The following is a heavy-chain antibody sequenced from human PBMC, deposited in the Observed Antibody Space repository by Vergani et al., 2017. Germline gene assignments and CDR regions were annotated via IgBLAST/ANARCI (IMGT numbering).Heavy chain of an antibody. Sequence: QMQLVQSGPEVKKPGTSVKVSCKASGFTFTSSAVQWVRQARGQRLEWIGWIVVGSGNTNYAQKFQERVTITRDMSTSTAYMGLSSLRSEDTAVYYCAAEEAYYDSSGYYFLGYAFDIWGQGTMVTVSS. V-gene: IGHV1-58*01. D-gene: IGHD3-22*01. J-gene: IGHJ3*02. CDR2: IVVGSGNT. CDR1: GFTFTSSA. CDR3: AAEEAYYDSSGYYFLGYAFDI.